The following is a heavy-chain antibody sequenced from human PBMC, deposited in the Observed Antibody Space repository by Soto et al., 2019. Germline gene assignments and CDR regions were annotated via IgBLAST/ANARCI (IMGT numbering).Heavy chain of an antibody. CDR1: GGSISSGGYY. D-gene: IGHD3-10*01. J-gene: IGHJ4*02. V-gene: IGHV4-31*03. CDR2: IYYSGST. Sequence: SETLSLTCTVSGGSISSGGYYWSWIRQHPGKVLEWIGYIYYSGSTYYNPSLKSRVTISVDTSKNQFSLKLSSVTAADTAVYYCARGVTLVRGVIHTPYFDYWGQGALVTVS. CDR3: ARGVTLVRGVIHTPYFDY.